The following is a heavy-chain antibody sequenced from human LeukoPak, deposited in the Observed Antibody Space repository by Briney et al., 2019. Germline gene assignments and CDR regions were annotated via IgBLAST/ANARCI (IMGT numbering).Heavy chain of an antibody. CDR2: INHSVST. CDR3: APCPYDSSGYDLDY. CDR1: GGSFSGYY. Sequence: SETLSLTCAVYGGSFSGYYWSWIRQPPGKGLEWIGEINHSVSTNYNPSLKSRVTISVDTSKNQFSLKLSSVTAADTAVYYCAPCPYDSSGYDLDYWGQGTLVTVSS. D-gene: IGHD3-22*01. J-gene: IGHJ4*02. V-gene: IGHV4-34*01.